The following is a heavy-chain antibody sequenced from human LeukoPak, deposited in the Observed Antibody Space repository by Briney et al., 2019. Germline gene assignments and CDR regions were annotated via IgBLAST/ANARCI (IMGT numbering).Heavy chain of an antibody. J-gene: IGHJ6*03. CDR1: GGSISSYY. Sequence: PSETLSLTCTVSGGSISSYYWSWIRQPPGKGLEWIGSIYYSGSTYYNPSLKSRVTISVDTSKNQFSLKLSSVTAADTAVYYCARSPGLDSSGWYAVYYYYYMDVWGKGTTVTVSS. V-gene: IGHV4-59*12. CDR2: IYYSGST. D-gene: IGHD6-19*01. CDR3: ARSPGLDSSGWYAVYYYYYMDV.